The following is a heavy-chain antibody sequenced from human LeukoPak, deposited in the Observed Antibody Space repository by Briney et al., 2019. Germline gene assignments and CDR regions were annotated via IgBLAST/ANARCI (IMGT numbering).Heavy chain of an antibody. D-gene: IGHD1-26*01. V-gene: IGHV3-53*01. CDR2: LYSSGST. Sequence: GGSLRLSCAASGFTVSSNYMSWVRQAPGKGLEWVSVLYSSGSTSYADSVKGRFTISRDTSENTLYLHMNSLRAEDTAVYYCARGSDIVGANRAPFDPWGQGTLVTVSS. CDR3: ARGSDIVGANRAPFDP. J-gene: IGHJ5*02. CDR1: GFTVSSNY.